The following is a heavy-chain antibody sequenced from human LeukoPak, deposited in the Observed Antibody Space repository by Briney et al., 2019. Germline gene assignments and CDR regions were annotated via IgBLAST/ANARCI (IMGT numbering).Heavy chain of an antibody. CDR2: IYTSGST. J-gene: IGHJ4*02. CDR1: GGSISSYY. CDR3: ARAGQVEWFGELLD. D-gene: IGHD3-10*01. Sequence: SETLPLTCTVSGGSISSYYWSWVRQPAGKGLEWIGRIYTSGSTNYNPSLKSRVTMSVDTSKNQFSLKLSSVTAADTAVYYCARAGQVEWFGELLDWGQGTLVTVSS. V-gene: IGHV4-4*07.